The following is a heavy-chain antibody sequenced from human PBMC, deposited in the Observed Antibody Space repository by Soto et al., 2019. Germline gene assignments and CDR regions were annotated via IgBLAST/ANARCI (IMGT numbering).Heavy chain of an antibody. V-gene: IGHV1-69*01. J-gene: IGHJ6*02. D-gene: IGHD6-6*01. CDR1: GGTFSSYA. CDR2: IIPLPNTP. CDR3: ARESSSPNYYYYGMDV. Sequence: QVQLVQSGGEVKKPGSSVKVSCRASGGTFSSYAVSWVRQAPGQGLEWMGVIIPLPNTPKYAPKFQDRVTITADASATVAYMELSSLRSEDTAVYYCARESSSPNYYYYGMDVWGQGTTVTVSS.